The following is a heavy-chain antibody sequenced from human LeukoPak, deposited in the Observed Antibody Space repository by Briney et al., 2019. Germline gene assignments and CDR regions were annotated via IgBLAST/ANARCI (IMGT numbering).Heavy chain of an antibody. CDR2: IYSGGST. J-gene: IGHJ4*02. CDR1: GFTVSSNY. D-gene: IGHD6-19*01. CDR3: ARVLGYSSGPYLYYFDY. Sequence: GGSLRLSCAASGFTVSSNYMSWVRQAPGKGLEWVSLIYSGGSTYYADSVKGRFTISRDNSKNTLYLQMNSLRAEDTAVYYCARVLGYSSGPYLYYFDYWGQGTLVTVSS. V-gene: IGHV3-53*01.